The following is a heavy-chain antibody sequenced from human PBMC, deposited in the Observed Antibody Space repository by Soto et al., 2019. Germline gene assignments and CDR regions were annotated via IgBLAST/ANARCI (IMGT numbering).Heavy chain of an antibody. J-gene: IGHJ6*02. Sequence: QVQLVQSGAEVKKPGSSVKVSCKASGGTFSSYAISWVRQAPGQGLEWMGGIIPIFGTANYAQKFQGRVTITADESTSTAYMGLSSLRSEDTAVYYCARKGGYSGYARYYYYGMDVWGQGTTVTVSS. D-gene: IGHD5-12*01. CDR2: IIPIFGTA. CDR1: GGTFSSYA. CDR3: ARKGGYSGYARYYYYGMDV. V-gene: IGHV1-69*01.